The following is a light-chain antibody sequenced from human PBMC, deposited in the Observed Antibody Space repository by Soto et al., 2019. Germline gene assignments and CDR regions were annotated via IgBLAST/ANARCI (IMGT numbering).Light chain of an antibody. CDR2: KND. CDR3: AAWDDSLSGYV. J-gene: IGLJ1*01. V-gene: IGLV1-47*01. Sequence: QSVLTQPPSASGTPGQRVTISCSGSSSNIGDNHVYWYQQLPGTAPKLLISKNDQRPSGVPDRFSGSKSGTSASLAISGLRSEDEADYYCAAWDDSLSGYVFRTGTKLTVL. CDR1: SSNIGDNH.